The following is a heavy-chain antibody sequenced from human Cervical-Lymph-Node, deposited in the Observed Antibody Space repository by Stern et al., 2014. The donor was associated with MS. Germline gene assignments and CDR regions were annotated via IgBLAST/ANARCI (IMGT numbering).Heavy chain of an antibody. CDR2: ISSNGGST. CDR1: GFTFSSYA. Sequence: MQLVHSGGGLVQPGGSLRLSCSASGFTFSSYAMHWVRQAPGKGLEYVSPISSNGGSTYYADSVKGRFTISRDNSKNTLYLQMSSLRAEDTAVYYGVKGGYSYGHGFAFDIWGQGTMVTVPS. CDR3: VKGGYSYGHGFAFDI. V-gene: IGHV3-64D*06. D-gene: IGHD5-18*01. J-gene: IGHJ3*02.